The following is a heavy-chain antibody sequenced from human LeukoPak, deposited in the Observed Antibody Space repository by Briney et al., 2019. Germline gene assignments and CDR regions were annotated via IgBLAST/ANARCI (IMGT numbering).Heavy chain of an antibody. CDR2: IYTRGST. V-gene: IGHV4-4*07. J-gene: IGHJ3*02. Sequence: SETLSLTCTVSGGSINNYYWGWVRQPAGKGLGWIGRIYTRGSTNYNPSLKNRVTMSVDTSKNQFSLKLSSVTAADTAVYYCARGRYCSADICSGGDAFDIWGQGTMVSVSS. D-gene: IGHD2-15*01. CDR3: ARGRYCSADICSGGDAFDI. CDR1: GGSINNYY.